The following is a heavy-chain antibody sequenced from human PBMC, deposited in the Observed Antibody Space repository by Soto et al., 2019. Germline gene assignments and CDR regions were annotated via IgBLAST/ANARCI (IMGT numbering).Heavy chain of an antibody. V-gene: IGHV1-69*13. CDR3: SFAPNFQYYFDS. Sequence: ASVKVSCKASGGMFYSSAINWVRQAPGQGLEWMGGIVPMNGSPKYAQEFLGRVTISADASATTAYMDLSGLKSEDTAVYYCSFAPNFQYYFDSWGQGTPVTVSS. CDR2: IVPMNGSP. D-gene: IGHD2-8*01. J-gene: IGHJ4*02. CDR1: GGMFYSSA.